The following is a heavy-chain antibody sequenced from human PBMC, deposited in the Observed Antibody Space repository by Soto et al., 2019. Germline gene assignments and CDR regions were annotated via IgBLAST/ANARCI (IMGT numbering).Heavy chain of an antibody. D-gene: IGHD6-6*01. CDR3: ARARGRWSSSWYYYGMDV. J-gene: IGHJ6*02. Sequence: ASVNVSCKASGYTFTSYGISWVRQAPGQGLEWMGWISAYNGNTNYAQKLQGRVTMTTDTSTSTAYMELRSLRSDDTAVYYRARARGRWSSSWYYYGMDVWGQGTTVTVSS. CDR2: ISAYNGNT. CDR1: GYTFTSYG. V-gene: IGHV1-18*01.